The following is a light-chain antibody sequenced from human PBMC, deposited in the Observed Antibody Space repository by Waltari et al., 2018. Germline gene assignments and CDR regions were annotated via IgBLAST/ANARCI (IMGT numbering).Light chain of an antibody. J-gene: IGLJ2*01. CDR3: NSRDSSGNHHLV. CDR1: SLRNYY. V-gene: IGLV3-19*01. CDR2: GKN. Sequence: SSELPQDPAVSVALGQPVRITCQGDSLRNYYASWYQQKPGQAPVLVIYGKNNRPAGIPDRFSGSSSGSTASLTITGAQADDEADYYCNSRDSSGNHHLVFGGGTKLTVL.